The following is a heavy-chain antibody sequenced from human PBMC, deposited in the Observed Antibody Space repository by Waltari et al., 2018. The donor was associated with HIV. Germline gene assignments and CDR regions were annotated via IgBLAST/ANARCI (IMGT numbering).Heavy chain of an antibody. D-gene: IGHD3-22*01. J-gene: IGHJ2*01. CDR2: IYYSGSA. CDR3: ARHFNYYDRSGL. Sequence: QLQLQEWGPGLVQHSETLSLTCMVSADAIRSRGYYWGRIRQPPGKGLEWIGSIYYSGSAYYNPSRKSRVTISVDTSKNQFSLKLSAVTAADTAVYYCARHFNYYDRSGLWGRGTLVTVSS. V-gene: IGHV4-39*01. CDR1: ADAIRSRGYY.